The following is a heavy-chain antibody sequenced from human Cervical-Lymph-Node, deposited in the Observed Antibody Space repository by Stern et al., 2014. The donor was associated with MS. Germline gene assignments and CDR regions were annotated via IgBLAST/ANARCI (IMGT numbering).Heavy chain of an antibody. J-gene: IGHJ4*02. CDR2: ISYDGSDK. D-gene: IGHD4-23*01. Sequence: VQLVESGGGVVQPGRSLRLSCAASGITFSSYDMHWVRQAPGKGLEWVAGISYDGSDKKYVDSVKGRFTISRDNSKNTLYLQMNSLRGEDTAVYYCATSQRVRRWGRYWGQGTLVTVSS. V-gene: IGHV3-30*03. CDR1: GITFSSYD. CDR3: ATSQRVRRWGRY.